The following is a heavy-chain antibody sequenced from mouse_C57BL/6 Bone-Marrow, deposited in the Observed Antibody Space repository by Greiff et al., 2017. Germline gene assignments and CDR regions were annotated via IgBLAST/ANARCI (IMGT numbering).Heavy chain of an antibody. V-gene: IGHV5-6*01. CDR3: AREANLLWYWYFDV. CDR1: GFTFSSSG. J-gene: IGHJ1*03. D-gene: IGHD2-1*01. Sequence: EVQVVESGGDLVKPGGSLKLSCAASGFTFSSSGMSWVRQTPDKRLEWVATLSSGGSYTYYPDSVKGRFTISRDNAKNTLYLQMSSLKSEDTAMYYCAREANLLWYWYFDVWGTGTTVTVSS. CDR2: LSSGGSYT.